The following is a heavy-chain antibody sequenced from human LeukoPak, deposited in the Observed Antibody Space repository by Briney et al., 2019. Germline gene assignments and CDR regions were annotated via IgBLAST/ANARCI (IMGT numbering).Heavy chain of an antibody. Sequence: GGSLRLSCAASGFTFSSYSMNWVRQAPGKGLEWVSSIRSSSSYIYYADSVKGRFTISRDNAKNSLYLQMNSLRAEDTAVYYCAREANGDYNPYYFDYWGQGTLVTVSS. D-gene: IGHD4-17*01. CDR3: AREANGDYNPYYFDY. CDR1: GFTFSSYS. V-gene: IGHV3-21*01. J-gene: IGHJ4*02. CDR2: IRSSSSYI.